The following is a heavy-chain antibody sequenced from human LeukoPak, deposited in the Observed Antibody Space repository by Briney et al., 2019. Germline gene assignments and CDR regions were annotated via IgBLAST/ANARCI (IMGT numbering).Heavy chain of an antibody. CDR3: AKSKVYGLEDI. CDR2: IFYSGST. J-gene: IGHJ3*02. CDR1: GGSISTSSYY. Sequence: SETLSLTCTVSGGSISTSSYYWGWVRQPPGKGLEWIGNIFYSGSTYYSPSLKSRVTISLDTSRNQFSLKLNSVTAADTAVYYFAKSKVYGLEDIGAQGTMVTV. D-gene: IGHD3-10*01. V-gene: IGHV4-39*07.